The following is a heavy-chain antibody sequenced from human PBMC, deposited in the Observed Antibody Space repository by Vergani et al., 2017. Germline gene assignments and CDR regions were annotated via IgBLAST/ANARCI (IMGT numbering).Heavy chain of an antibody. Sequence: QVQLVESGGGVVQPGTSLRLSCEASGFKFSQFGMHWVRQGPGKGLEWVAFISYDGSKTQYADSVKGRFTISRDNSKNTLYLQMNSLRAEDTAVYYCARDRIGVAAAGTGFDPWGQGTLVTVSS. D-gene: IGHD6-13*01. V-gene: IGHV3-33*05. CDR2: ISYDGSKT. J-gene: IGHJ5*02. CDR3: ARDRIGVAAAGTGFDP. CDR1: GFKFSQFG.